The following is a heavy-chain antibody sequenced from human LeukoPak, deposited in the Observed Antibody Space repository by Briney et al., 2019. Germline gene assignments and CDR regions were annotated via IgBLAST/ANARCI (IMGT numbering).Heavy chain of an antibody. J-gene: IGHJ4*02. D-gene: IGHD6-13*01. Sequence: SETLSLTCTVSGGSISSTRYYWGWIRQPPGKGLEWIGTIYYSGSTYYNPSLKSRVTISVDTSKNQLSLKLSSVTAADTAVYYCARGVAAAGQYYFDYWGQGTLVTVSS. CDR2: IYYSGST. V-gene: IGHV4-39*01. CDR1: GGSISSTRYY. CDR3: ARGVAAAGQYYFDY.